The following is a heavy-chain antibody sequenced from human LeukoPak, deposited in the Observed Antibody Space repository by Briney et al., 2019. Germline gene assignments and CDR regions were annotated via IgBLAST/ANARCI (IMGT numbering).Heavy chain of an antibody. J-gene: IGHJ4*02. D-gene: IGHD6-13*01. CDR3: ARDREPGIAAAGGFDY. CDR1: GFTVSSNY. V-gene: IGHV3-66*01. CDR2: IYSGGST. Sequence: GGSLRLSCAASGFTVSSNYMSWVRQAPGKGPEWVSVIYSGGSTYYADSVKGRFTISRDNSKNTLYLQMNSLRAEDTAVYYCARDREPGIAAAGGFDYWGQGTLVTVSS.